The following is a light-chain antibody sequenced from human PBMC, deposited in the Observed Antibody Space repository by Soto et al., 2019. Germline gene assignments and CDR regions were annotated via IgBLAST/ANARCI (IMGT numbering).Light chain of an antibody. CDR2: EVS. Sequence: QSVLTQPAAVSGSPGRSITISCTGTSSDVGGYNYVSWYQQHPGKAPKLMIYEVSSRPSGVSNRFSGSKSGNTASLTISGLQAEDEADYYCSSYTSSSTLVFGGGTKLTVL. V-gene: IGLV2-14*01. CDR3: SSYTSSSTLV. CDR1: SSDVGGYNY. J-gene: IGLJ2*01.